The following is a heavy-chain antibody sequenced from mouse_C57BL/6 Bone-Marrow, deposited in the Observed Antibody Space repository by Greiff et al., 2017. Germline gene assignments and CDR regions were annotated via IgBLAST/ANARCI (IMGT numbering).Heavy chain of an antibody. CDR1: GYTFTSYT. CDR2: INPSSGYT. Sequence: QVQLQQSGAELARPGASVKMSCKASGYTFTSYTMHWVKQRPGQGLEWIGYINPSSGYTKYNQKFKDKATLTADKSSSTAYRQLSSLTSEDSAVYYCARGSYDGYYVWFAYWGQGTLVTVSA. V-gene: IGHV1-4*01. J-gene: IGHJ3*01. D-gene: IGHD2-3*01. CDR3: ARGSYDGYYVWFAY.